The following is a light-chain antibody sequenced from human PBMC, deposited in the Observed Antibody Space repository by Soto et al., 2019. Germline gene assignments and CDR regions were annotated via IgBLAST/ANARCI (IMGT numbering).Light chain of an antibody. Sequence: TQRTQFPSSLSAAVVGIVTTTWQGSQNIIIYLKWYQKKPGKATNLLIYTTSNLQSGVPSRFSGSGSGTDFTLTISSLQPEDFATYYCQQSYNNSYTFGQGTKVDIK. CDR1: QNIIIY. V-gene: IGKV1-39*01. CDR2: TTS. CDR3: QQSYNNSYT. J-gene: IGKJ2*01.